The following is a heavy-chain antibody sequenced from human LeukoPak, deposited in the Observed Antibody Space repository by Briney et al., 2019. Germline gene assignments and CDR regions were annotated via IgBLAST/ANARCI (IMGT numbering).Heavy chain of an antibody. Sequence: SQTLSLTCTVSSGSINRGDYYWSWIRQPPGKGLEWIGYIYYSGSTSYNPSLKSRVTISVDTSKSQFSLRLSSVTAADTAVYYCARGPNYVWGSYRYFDYWGQGTLVTVSS. J-gene: IGHJ4*02. CDR1: SGSINRGDYY. D-gene: IGHD3-16*02. CDR3: ARGPNYVWGSYRYFDY. CDR2: IYYSGST. V-gene: IGHV4-30-4*01.